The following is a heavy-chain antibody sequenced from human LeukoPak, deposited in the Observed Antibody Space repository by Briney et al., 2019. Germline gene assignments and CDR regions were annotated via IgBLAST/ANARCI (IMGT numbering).Heavy chain of an antibody. CDR3: GRGYPYYFDH. CDR1: GFTFSSYW. J-gene: IGHJ4*02. Sequence: GGSLRLSCAASGFTFSSYWMSWVRQAPGKGLEWVANIKQDGSEKYYVDSVKGRFTISRDNSKNTLYLQMNSLRAEDTAVYFCGRGYPYYFDHWGQGTLVTVSS. D-gene: IGHD3-22*01. CDR2: IKQDGSEK. V-gene: IGHV3-7*01.